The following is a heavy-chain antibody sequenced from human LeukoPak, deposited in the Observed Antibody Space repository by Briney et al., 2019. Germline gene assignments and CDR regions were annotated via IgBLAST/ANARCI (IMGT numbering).Heavy chain of an antibody. CDR2: ISYDGSNK. J-gene: IGHJ4*02. D-gene: IGHD6-19*01. CDR1: GFTFSSYG. Sequence: GGSLRLSCAASGFTFSSYGMHWVRQAPGKGLEWVAVISYDGSNKYYADSVKGRFTISRDNSKNTLYPQMDSLRAEDTAVYYCAKDLYSSGWYPYYFDYWGQGTLVTVSS. V-gene: IGHV3-30*18. CDR3: AKDLYSSGWYPYYFDY.